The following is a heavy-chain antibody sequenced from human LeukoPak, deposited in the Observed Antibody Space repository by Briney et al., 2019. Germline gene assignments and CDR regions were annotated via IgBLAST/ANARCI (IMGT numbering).Heavy chain of an antibody. Sequence: GGSLRLSCAASGFTFSDYYMSWIRQAPGKGLEWVSYISSSGSTIYYADSVKGRFTISRDNAKNSLYLQMNSLRAEDTALYYCARDSEHDYGDYGVNYWGQGTLVTVSS. V-gene: IGHV3-11*04. CDR2: ISSSGSTI. J-gene: IGHJ4*02. CDR1: GFTFSDYY. CDR3: ARDSEHDYGDYGVNY. D-gene: IGHD4-17*01.